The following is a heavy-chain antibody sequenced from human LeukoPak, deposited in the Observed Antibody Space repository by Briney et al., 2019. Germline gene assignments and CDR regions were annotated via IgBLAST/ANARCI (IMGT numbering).Heavy chain of an antibody. CDR1: GGSVSSGSYY. CDR3: AREGRELDP. V-gene: IGHV4-61*01. J-gene: IGHJ5*02. Sequence: PSETLSLTCTVPGGSVSSGSYYWSWIRQPPGKGLEWIGYIYYSGSTNYNPSLKSRVTISVDTSKNQFSLKLSSVTAADTAVYYCAREGRELDPWGQGTLVTVSS. D-gene: IGHD1-1*01. CDR2: IYYSGST.